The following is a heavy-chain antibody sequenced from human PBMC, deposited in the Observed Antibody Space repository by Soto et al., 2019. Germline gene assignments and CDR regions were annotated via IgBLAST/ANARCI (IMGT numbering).Heavy chain of an antibody. J-gene: IGHJ3*02. Sequence: EVQLLESGGGLVQPGGSLRLSCAASGFTFSSYAMSWVRQAPGKGLEWVSTIGGGGANTFYADSVKGRFTISRDNSKNTLYLQKNSLRVEDTAFVYCETSFYGSGSCPFHIRGQGTMVTGSS. D-gene: IGHD3-10*01. V-gene: IGHV3-23*01. CDR1: GFTFSSYA. CDR3: ETSFYGSGSCPFHI. CDR2: IGGGGANT.